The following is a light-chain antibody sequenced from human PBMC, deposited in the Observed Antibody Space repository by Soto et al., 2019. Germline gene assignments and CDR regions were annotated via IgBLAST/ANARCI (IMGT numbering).Light chain of an antibody. CDR1: SSDVGGYNY. CDR2: EVS. J-gene: IGLJ1*01. CDR3: SSYTSSSIDDV. V-gene: IGLV2-14*01. Sequence: QSALTQPASVSGSPGQSITISCTGTSSDVGGYNYVSWYQQHPGKAPKFMIYEVSNRPSGVSNRFSGSKSGNTASLTISGLQAEDEADYYCSSYTSSSIDDVFGTGTKVTVL.